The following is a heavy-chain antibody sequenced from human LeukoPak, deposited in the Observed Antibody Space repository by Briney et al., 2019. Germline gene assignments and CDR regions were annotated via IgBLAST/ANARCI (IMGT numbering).Heavy chain of an antibody. J-gene: IGHJ4*02. CDR3: ASPYSSRWYELCY. V-gene: IGHV3-21*01. Sequence: GGSLRLSCAASGFTVSSNYMSWVRQAPGKGLEWVSSISSSSSYIYYADSVKGRFTISRDNAKNSLYLQMNSLRAEDTAVYYCASPYSSRWYELCYWGQGTLVTVSS. D-gene: IGHD6-13*01. CDR2: ISSSSSYI. CDR1: GFTVSSNY.